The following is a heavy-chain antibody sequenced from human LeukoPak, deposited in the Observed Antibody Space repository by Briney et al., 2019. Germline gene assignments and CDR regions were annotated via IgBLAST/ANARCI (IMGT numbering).Heavy chain of an antibody. CDR1: GTSIRSGSYY. D-gene: IGHD3-16*02. J-gene: IGHJ4*02. CDR2: MYIGGRT. Sequence: SETLSLTCTVTGTSIRSGSYYWNWIRQAAGKGLGWIGRMYIGGRTTYNPSLKSRVTISLETTENQFSLKLSSVTAADTAVYYCARGWGYPKYYFDYWGQGTLVTVSS. CDR3: ARGWGYPKYYFDY. V-gene: IGHV4-61*02.